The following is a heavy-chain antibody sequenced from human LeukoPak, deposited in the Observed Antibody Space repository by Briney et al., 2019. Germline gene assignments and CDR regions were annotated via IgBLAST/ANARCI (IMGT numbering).Heavy chain of an antibody. V-gene: IGHV3-30*18. CDR2: ISYDGSNK. D-gene: IGHD6-19*01. CDR3: AKDLERRHLYSSGWWYFDY. J-gene: IGHJ4*02. Sequence: GGSLRLSCAASGFIFSNYAMSWVRQAPGKGLEWVAVISYDGSNKYYADSVKGRFTISRDNSKNTLYLQMNSLRAEDTAVYYCAKDLERRHLYSSGWWYFDYWGQGTLVTVSS. CDR1: GFIFSNYA.